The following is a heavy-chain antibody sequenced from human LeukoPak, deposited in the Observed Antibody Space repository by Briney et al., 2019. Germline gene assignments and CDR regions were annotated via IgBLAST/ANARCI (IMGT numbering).Heavy chain of an antibody. D-gene: IGHD2-21*01. CDR2: INHGGNT. J-gene: IGHJ2*01. CDR3: ARERDGYFDI. V-gene: IGHV4-34*01. Sequence: SETLSLTCAVYVDSFSGYYWSWIRQPPGKGLEWIGEINHGGNTNYIPSLKSRVTISVVTSKNQFSLKLSSMTAADTAVYYCARERDGYFDIWGRGTVVTVSS. CDR1: VDSFSGYY.